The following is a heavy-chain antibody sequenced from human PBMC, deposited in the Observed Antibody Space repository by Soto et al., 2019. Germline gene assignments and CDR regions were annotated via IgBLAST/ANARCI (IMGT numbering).Heavy chain of an antibody. J-gene: IGHJ6*02. CDR1: GGSFSGYY. V-gene: IGHV4-34*01. D-gene: IGHD4-17*01. Sequence: SETLSLTCAVYGGSFSGYYWSWIRQPPGKGLEWIGEINHSGSTNYNPSLKSRVTISVDTSKNQFSLKLSSVTAADTAVYYCATLAGANPDYGEDYYYYGMDVWGQGTTVTVSS. CDR3: ATLAGANPDYGEDYYYYGMDV. CDR2: INHSGST.